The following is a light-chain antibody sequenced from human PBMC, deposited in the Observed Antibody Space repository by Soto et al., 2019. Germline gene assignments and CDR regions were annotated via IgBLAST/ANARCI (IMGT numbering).Light chain of an antibody. CDR3: SSYTSSSTLVL. V-gene: IGLV2-14*01. CDR2: DVS. CDR1: SSDDGGYNY. J-gene: IGLJ2*01. Sequence: QSALTQPASVSGSPGQSITISCTGTSSDDGGYNYVSWYQQHPGKAPKLMIYDVSSRPSGVSNRFSGSKSGNTASLTISGLQAEDEADYYCSSYTSSSTLVLFGGGTKVTVL.